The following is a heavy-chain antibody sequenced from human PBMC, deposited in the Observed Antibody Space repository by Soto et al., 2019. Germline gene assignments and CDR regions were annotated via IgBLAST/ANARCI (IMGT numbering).Heavy chain of an antibody. CDR3: ARAHIVVVTAPNAFDI. Sequence: SETLSLTCTVSGGSVSSGSYYWSWIRQPPGKGLEWIGYIYYSGSTNYNPSLKSRVTISVDTSKNQFSLKLSSVTAADTAVYYCARAHIVVVTAPNAFDIWGQGTMVTVS. CDR1: GGSVSSGSYY. D-gene: IGHD2-21*02. CDR2: IYYSGST. J-gene: IGHJ3*02. V-gene: IGHV4-61*01.